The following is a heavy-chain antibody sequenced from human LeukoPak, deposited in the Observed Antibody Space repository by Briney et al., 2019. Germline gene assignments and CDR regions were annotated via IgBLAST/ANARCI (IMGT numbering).Heavy chain of an antibody. J-gene: IGHJ4*02. CDR2: IYYHGST. CDR1: RGSISSYY. Sequence: SETLSHTCTLSRGSISSYYWAWIRPPPEKGLEWIGYIYYHGSTNYHPSLKSRVIISVDTSKNQFSLKLSSVTAADTAVYYCARQSRGIAVAGLDCWGQGTLVTVSS. CDR3: ARQSRGIAVAGLDC. D-gene: IGHD6-19*01. V-gene: IGHV4-59*08.